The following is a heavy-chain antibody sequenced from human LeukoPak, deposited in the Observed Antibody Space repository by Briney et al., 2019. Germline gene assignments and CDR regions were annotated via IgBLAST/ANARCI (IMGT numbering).Heavy chain of an antibody. CDR3: ARDKAYGDYGGPFDY. Sequence: GASVKVSCKASGYTFTGYYMHWVRQAPGQGLEWVGWINPNSGGTNYAQKFQGRVTMTRDTSISTAYMELSRLRSDDTAVYYCARDKAYGDYGGPFDYWGQGTLVTVSS. D-gene: IGHD4-17*01. CDR2: INPNSGGT. CDR1: GYTFTGYY. J-gene: IGHJ4*02. V-gene: IGHV1-2*02.